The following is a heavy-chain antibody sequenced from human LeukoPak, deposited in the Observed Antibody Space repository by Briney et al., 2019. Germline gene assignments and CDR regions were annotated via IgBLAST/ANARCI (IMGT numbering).Heavy chain of an antibody. CDR1: GYTFTGYY. J-gene: IGHJ4*02. Sequence: ASVKVSCKASGYTFTGYYMHWVRQAPGQELEWMGRNNPSSGGTNYAQKFQGRGTMTRDTSISTAYMELSRLRSDDTAVYYCARSLPSWPASMYYFDYWGQGTLVTVSS. CDR2: NNPSSGGT. V-gene: IGHV1-2*06. CDR3: ARSLPSWPASMYYFDY. D-gene: IGHD2-2*01.